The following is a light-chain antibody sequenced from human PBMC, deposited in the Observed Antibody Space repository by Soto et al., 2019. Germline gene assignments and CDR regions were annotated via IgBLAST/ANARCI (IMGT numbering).Light chain of an antibody. Sequence: QSALTQPPSASGSPGQSVTISCTGTSSDVGGYNYVSWYQQHPGKAPKLMIYEVSKRPSGVPDRFSGSKSGNTASLTVSGLQAEDEADDYCSSYAGSNPVVFGGGTKVTVL. J-gene: IGLJ2*01. V-gene: IGLV2-8*01. CDR3: SSYAGSNPVV. CDR1: SSDVGGYNY. CDR2: EVS.